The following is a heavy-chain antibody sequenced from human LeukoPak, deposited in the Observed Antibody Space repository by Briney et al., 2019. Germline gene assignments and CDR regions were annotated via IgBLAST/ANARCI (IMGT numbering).Heavy chain of an antibody. CDR1: GGSISSYY. Sequence: SETLSLTCTVSGGSISSYYWSWIRQPPGKGLEWIGYIYDSGSTNYNPSLKSRVTISVDTSKNQFSLKLSSVTAADTAVYYCASGYGSGIFPYWGQGTLVTVSS. CDR2: IYDSGST. CDR3: ASGYGSGIFPY. V-gene: IGHV4-59*01. J-gene: IGHJ4*02. D-gene: IGHD3-10*01.